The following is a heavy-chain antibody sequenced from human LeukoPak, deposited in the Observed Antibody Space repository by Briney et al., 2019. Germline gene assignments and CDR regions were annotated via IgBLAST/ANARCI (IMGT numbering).Heavy chain of an antibody. CDR3: ARDVYCSSTTCSYYFDY. J-gene: IGHJ4*02. D-gene: IGHD2-2*01. V-gene: IGHV1-18*01. CDR2: ISPYNGNT. Sequence: ASVKVSCKASGYTFTSYGISWVRQAPGQGLEWMGWISPYNGNTNYAQNLQGRVTMTTDTSTSTAYMELSSLRSEDTAVYYCARDVYCSSTTCSYYFDYWGQGTLVTVSS. CDR1: GYTFTSYG.